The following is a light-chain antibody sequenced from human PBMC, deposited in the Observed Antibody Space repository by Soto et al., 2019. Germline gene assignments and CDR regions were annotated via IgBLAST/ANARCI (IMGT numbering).Light chain of an antibody. CDR2: EVS. CDR1: NSDLGGFKF. CDR3: STYTSTNTGV. V-gene: IGLV2-14*01. Sequence: QSVLTQPASVSGSPGQSITISCSGDNSDLGGFKFVSWYQHHPGKAPKLIIYEVSNRPSGVSTRFSGSKSGNTPSLTISGLQAEDEDDYYCSTYTSTNTGVFGGGTKLTVL. J-gene: IGLJ3*02.